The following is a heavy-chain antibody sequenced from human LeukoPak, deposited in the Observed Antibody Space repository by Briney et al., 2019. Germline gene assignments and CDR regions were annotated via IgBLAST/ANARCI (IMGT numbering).Heavy chain of an antibody. CDR1: GYTFTGYY. V-gene: IGHV1-2*02. CDR2: INPNSGGT. J-gene: IGHJ4*02. Sequence: GASVKVSCKASGYTFTGYYMHWVRQAPGQGLEWMGWINPNSGGTNYAQKFQGRVTMTRDTSISTAYMELSRLRSDDTAEYYCARERYCSSTSCYNEIDYWGQGTLVTVSS. CDR3: ARERYCSSTSCYNEIDY. D-gene: IGHD2-2*02.